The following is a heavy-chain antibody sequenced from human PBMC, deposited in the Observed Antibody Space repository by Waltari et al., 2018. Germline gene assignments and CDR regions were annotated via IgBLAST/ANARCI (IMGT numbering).Heavy chain of an antibody. D-gene: IGHD2-15*01. CDR1: GYTFTSYG. CDR3: ARDSAMVAASVGYGMDV. V-gene: IGHV1-18*01. CDR2: ISAYNGNT. Sequence: QVQLVQSGAEVKKPGASVKVSCKASGYTFTSYGISWVRQSPGQGLEWTGWISAYNGNTNYAQKLQGRVTMTTDTSTSTAYMELRSLRSDDTAVYYCARDSAMVAASVGYGMDVWGQGTTVTVSS. J-gene: IGHJ6*02.